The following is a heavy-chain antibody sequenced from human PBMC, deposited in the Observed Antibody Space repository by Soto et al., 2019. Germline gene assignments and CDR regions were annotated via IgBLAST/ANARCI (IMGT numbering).Heavy chain of an antibody. CDR3: ARDRLLLGYYYYGMDV. D-gene: IGHD2-15*01. J-gene: IGHJ6*02. V-gene: IGHV3-30-3*01. CDR2: ISYDGGNK. Sequence: QVQLVESGGGVVQPGRSLRLSCAASGFTFSSYAMHWVRQAPGKGLEWVAVISYDGGNKYYADSVKGRFTISRDNSKNTLYLQMNSLRAEDTAVYYCARDRLLLGYYYYGMDVWGQGTTVTVSS. CDR1: GFTFSSYA.